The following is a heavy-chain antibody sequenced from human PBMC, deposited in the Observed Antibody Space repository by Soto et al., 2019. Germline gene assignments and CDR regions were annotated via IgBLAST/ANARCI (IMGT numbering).Heavy chain of an antibody. J-gene: IGHJ5*01. Sequence: ASVKVSCKASGYTFTSYDINWVRQATGQGLEWMGWMNPNSGNTGYAQKFQGRVTMTRNTSISTVYMELSSLRSEYTAVYYCAASAYSTSWYDFWGQGTLVTVS. V-gene: IGHV1-8*01. CDR1: GYTFTSYD. D-gene: IGHD6-13*01. CDR2: MNPNSGNT. CDR3: AASAYSTSWYDF.